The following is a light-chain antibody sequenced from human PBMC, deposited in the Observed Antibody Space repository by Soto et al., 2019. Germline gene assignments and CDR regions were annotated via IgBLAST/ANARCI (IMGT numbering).Light chain of an antibody. Sequence: DIQMTQSPSTLSGSVGDRVTITCRASQTISSWLAWYQQKPEKAPKLLIYKASTLKSGVPSRFSGSGSGTEFTLTISSLQPDDFATYYCQHYNSYSEAFGKGTKVDIK. CDR3: QHYNSYSEA. J-gene: IGKJ1*01. CDR1: QTISSW. CDR2: KAS. V-gene: IGKV1-5*03.